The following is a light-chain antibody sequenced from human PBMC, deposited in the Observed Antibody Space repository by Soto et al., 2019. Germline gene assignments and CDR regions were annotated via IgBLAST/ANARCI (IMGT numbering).Light chain of an antibody. CDR3: QQYDSPPRT. CDR1: QSVNSNY. V-gene: IGKV3-20*01. CDR2: GAS. J-gene: IGKJ1*01. Sequence: EIVLTQSPGTLSLSPGERATLSCRASQSVNSNYLAWYQQKPGQGPRVLMYGASSRATGIPDRFSGGGSGTDFTLTISRLEPEDFAVYYCQQYDSPPRTFGQGTKVEIK.